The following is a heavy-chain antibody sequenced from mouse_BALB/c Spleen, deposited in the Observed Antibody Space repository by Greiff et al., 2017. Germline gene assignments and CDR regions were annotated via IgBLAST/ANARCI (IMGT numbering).Heavy chain of an antibody. CDR1: GYTFTSYW. D-gene: IGHD1-1*01. J-gene: IGHJ4*01. Sequence: VQLQQPGAELVKPGASVKLSCKASGYTFTSYWMHWVKQRPGQGLEWIGEINPSNGRTNYNEKFKSKATLTVDKSSSTAYIQLSSLTSEDSAVYYCTRGYGRGMDYWGQGTSVTVSS. V-gene: IGHV1S81*02. CDR3: TRGYGRGMDY. CDR2: INPSNGRT.